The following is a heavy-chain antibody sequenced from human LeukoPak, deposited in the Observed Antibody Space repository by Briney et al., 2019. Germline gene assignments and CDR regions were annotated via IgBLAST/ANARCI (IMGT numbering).Heavy chain of an antibody. V-gene: IGHV4-59*01. J-gene: IGHJ2*01. Sequence: SETLSLTCTVSGGSISSYYWSWIRQPPGKGLEWVGYIYYSGTTNYNPSLKSRVTISVVTSKNQFSLKLSSVTAADTAVYYCARDSRPAHYYDSSGQDWYFDLWGRGTLVTVSS. CDR3: ARDSRPAHYYDSSGQDWYFDL. CDR2: IYYSGTT. CDR1: GGSISSYY. D-gene: IGHD3-22*01.